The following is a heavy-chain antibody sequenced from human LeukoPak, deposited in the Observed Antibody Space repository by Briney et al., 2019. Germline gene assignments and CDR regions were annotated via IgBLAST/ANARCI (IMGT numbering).Heavy chain of an antibody. D-gene: IGHD2-2*01. CDR3: ARAQRKGYCSSTSCSQNPGYYYYYMDV. V-gene: IGHV1-8*03. J-gene: IGHJ6*03. CDR2: MNPNSGNT. CDR1: GYTFTSYD. Sequence: GASVKVSCKASGYTFTSYDINWVRRATGQGLEWMGWMNPNSGNTGYAQKFQGRVTITRNTSISTAYMELSSLRSEDTAVYYCARAQRKGYCSSTSCSQNPGYYYYYMDVWGKGTTVTVSS.